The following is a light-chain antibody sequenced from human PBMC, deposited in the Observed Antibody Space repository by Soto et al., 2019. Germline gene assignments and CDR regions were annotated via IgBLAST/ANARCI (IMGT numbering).Light chain of an antibody. CDR3: QQDDSSPRT. J-gene: IGKJ1*01. Sequence: ELVLTQSPGTLSLSPGERATLSCRASQSLSSRNLAWYQQKPGQAPRPLIYVVSSRATGIPDRFSGSGSGTDFTLTNSRLEPEEFAGYYCQQDDSSPRTFGQGTKGDSK. CDR1: QSLSSRN. CDR2: VVS. V-gene: IGKV3-20*01.